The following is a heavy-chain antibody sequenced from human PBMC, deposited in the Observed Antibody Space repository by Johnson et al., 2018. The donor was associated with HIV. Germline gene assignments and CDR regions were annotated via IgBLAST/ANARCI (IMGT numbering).Heavy chain of an antibody. CDR3: ARVGISDYDLAAFDI. Sequence: QVQLVESGGGVVQPGRSLRLSCAASGFTFSSYGMHWVRQAPGKGLEWVAVISYDGSNKYYADSVKGRFTISRDSSKNTVFLQMNSLRVEDTAVYFCARVGISDYDLAAFDIWGQGTMVTVSS. V-gene: IGHV3-30*19. CDR1: GFTFSSYG. CDR2: ISYDGSNK. J-gene: IGHJ3*02. D-gene: IGHD3-3*01.